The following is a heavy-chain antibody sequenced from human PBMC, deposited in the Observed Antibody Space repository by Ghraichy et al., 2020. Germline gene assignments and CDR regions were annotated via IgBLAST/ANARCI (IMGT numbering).Heavy chain of an antibody. J-gene: IGHJ3*02. CDR1: GFTFGDYA. CDR3: TRVRQWLVSDAFDI. Sequence: GGSLRLSCTASGFTFGDYAMSWVRQAPGKGLEWVGFIRSKAYGGTTEYAASVKGRFTISRDDSKSIAYPQMNSLKTEDTAVYYCTRVRQWLVSDAFDIWGQGTMVTVSS. V-gene: IGHV3-49*04. D-gene: IGHD6-19*01. CDR2: IRSKAYGGTT.